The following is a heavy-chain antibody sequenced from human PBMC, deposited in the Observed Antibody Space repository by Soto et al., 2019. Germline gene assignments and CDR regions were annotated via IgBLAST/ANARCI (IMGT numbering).Heavy chain of an antibody. D-gene: IGHD5-12*01. CDR3: ARRPPYFRDGYNYYFDY. CDR2: IYYSGST. V-gene: IGHV4-30-4*01. Sequence: SETLSLTCTVSGGSISSGDYYWSWIRQPPGKGLEWIGYIYYSGSTYYNPSLKSRVTISVDTSKNQFSLKLSSVTAADTAVYYCARRPPYFRDGYNYYFDYWGRGTRVTVSS. J-gene: IGHJ4*02. CDR1: GGSISSGDYY.